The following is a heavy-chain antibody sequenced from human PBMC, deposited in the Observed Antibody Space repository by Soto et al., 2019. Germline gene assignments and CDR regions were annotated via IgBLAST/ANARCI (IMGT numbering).Heavy chain of an antibody. CDR3: AREGGDGGYTAMVIFGFDY. CDR1: GFTFSSYG. CDR2: IWYDGSNK. V-gene: IGHV3-33*01. J-gene: IGHJ4*02. D-gene: IGHD5-18*01. Sequence: GGSLRLSCAASGFTFSSYGMHWVRQAPGKGLEWVAVIWYDGSNKYYADSVKGRFTISRDNSKNTLYLQMNSLRAEDTAVYYCAREGGDGGYTAMVIFGFDYWGQGTLVTVSS.